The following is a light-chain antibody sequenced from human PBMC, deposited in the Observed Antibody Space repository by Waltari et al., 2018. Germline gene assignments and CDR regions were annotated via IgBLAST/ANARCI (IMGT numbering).Light chain of an antibody. Sequence: QLVLTQSPSASASLGASVKLTCTLSSGHSSNVIAWLQQQPEKGPRYLMKVNIDGRNSKGDKIPDGFSGSSSGAEHYLTISSLQSEDEADYYCQTGGHGTWVFGGGTKLTVL. CDR2: VNIDGRN. CDR1: SGHSSNV. CDR3: QTGGHGTWV. J-gene: IGLJ3*02. V-gene: IGLV4-69*01.